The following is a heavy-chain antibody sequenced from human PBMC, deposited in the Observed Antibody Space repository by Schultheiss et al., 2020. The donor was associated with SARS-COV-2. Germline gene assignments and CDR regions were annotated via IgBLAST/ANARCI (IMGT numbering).Heavy chain of an antibody. CDR3: ARLDSYGYGDY. CDR2: IYYSGST. CDR1: GGSISSGGYY. V-gene: IGHV4-31*03. Sequence: SETLSLTCTVSGGSISSGGYYWSWIRQHPGEGLEWIGSIYYSGSTYYNPSLESRVTISVDTSKNQFSLKLSSVTAADTAVYYCARLDSYGYGDYWGQGTLVTVSS. J-gene: IGHJ4*02. D-gene: IGHD5-18*01.